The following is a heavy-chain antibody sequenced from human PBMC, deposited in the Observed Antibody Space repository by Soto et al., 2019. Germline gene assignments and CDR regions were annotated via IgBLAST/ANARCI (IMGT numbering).Heavy chain of an antibody. Sequence: EVQLVESGEGLVQPGGSLRLSGAASGFTFSSYNIHGIRQAPGKGLEFVSAISRSGDRTYYADSVKGRFTITRDNSKNTVWLQMGSLRAEDMAVYYCARARCSSGQCYYFDYWGRGALVSVSS. J-gene: IGHJ4*02. CDR1: GFTFSSYN. CDR3: ARARCSSGQCYYFDY. D-gene: IGHD2-15*01. CDR2: ISRSGDRT. V-gene: IGHV3-64*02.